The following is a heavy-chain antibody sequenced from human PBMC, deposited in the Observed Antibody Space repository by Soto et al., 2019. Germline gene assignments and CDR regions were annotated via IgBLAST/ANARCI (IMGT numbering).Heavy chain of an antibody. CDR2: IYYSGST. J-gene: IGHJ5*02. D-gene: IGHD1-1*01. CDR3: ARSLNNGLASFDP. Sequence: SETLSLTCTVSGGSISSGGYYWSWIRQHPGKGLEWIGYIYYSGSTYYNPSLKSRVTISVDTSKNQFSLKLSSVTAADTAVYYCARSLNNGLASFDPWGQGTLVTVSS. V-gene: IGHV4-31*03. CDR1: GGSISSGGYY.